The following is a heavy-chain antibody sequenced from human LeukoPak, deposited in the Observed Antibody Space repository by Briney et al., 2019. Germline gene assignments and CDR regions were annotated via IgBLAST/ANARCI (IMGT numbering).Heavy chain of an antibody. CDR1: GFTFSSYV. J-gene: IGHJ3*02. CDR2: IRYDGSNK. D-gene: IGHD1-26*01. Sequence: PGGSLRLSCAASGFTFSSYVMHWVRQAPGKGLEWVAFIRYDGSNKYYSDSVKGRFTISRDNSKDTLYLQMNSLRAEDTAVYYCARGGSYLSAFDIWGQGTMVTVSS. V-gene: IGHV3-30*02. CDR3: ARGGSYLSAFDI.